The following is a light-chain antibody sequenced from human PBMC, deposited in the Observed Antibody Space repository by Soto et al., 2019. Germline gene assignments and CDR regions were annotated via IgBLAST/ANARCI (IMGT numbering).Light chain of an antibody. CDR2: DAS. Sequence: IQMTQSPSTLSASVGDRVTITCRASQNINEWLAWYQQKPGKAPKFLIYDASILESGVPSRFSGSGSGTEFTPTISSLQPDDFATYYCQRYNSYSRTFGQGTKVDIK. V-gene: IGKV1-5*01. CDR3: QRYNSYSRT. CDR1: QNINEW. J-gene: IGKJ1*01.